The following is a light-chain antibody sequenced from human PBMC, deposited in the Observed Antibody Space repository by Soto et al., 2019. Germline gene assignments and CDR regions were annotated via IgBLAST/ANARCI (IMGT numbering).Light chain of an antibody. CDR1: QGVGSN. CDR2: GAS. V-gene: IGKV3-15*01. Sequence: IVMTQSPATLSVSPGERATLSCRASQGVGSNLAWFQQKPGQAPRLLIYGASSRATGIPARFSATGSGTEFILTVSSLQSEDFAVYYCQQCNTWPWTFGQGTKVEI. CDR3: QQCNTWPWT. J-gene: IGKJ1*01.